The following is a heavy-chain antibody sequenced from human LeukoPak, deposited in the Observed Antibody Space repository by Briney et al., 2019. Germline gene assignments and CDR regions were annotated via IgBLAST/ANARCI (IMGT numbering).Heavy chain of an antibody. J-gene: IGHJ6*02. CDR1: GFTFSSYA. CDR2: IIPIFGTA. V-gene: IGHV1-69*01. D-gene: IGHD5/OR15-5a*01. CDR3: ATLFTNLRFGYGMDV. Sequence: PGGSLRLSCAASGFTFSSYAISWVRQAPGQGLEWMGGIIPIFGTANYAQKFQGRVTITADESTSTAYMELSSLRSEDTAVYYCATLFTNLRFGYGMDVWGQGTTVTVSS.